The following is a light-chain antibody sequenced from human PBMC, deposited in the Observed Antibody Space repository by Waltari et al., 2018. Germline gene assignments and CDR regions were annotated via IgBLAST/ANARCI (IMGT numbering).Light chain of an antibody. V-gene: IGKV3D-15*01. J-gene: IGKJ1*01. CDR3: QQNNNWPQT. CDR1: QSVSIN. CDR2: GAS. Sequence: EIVMTQSPATLPLSPGERATLSCRASQSVSINLAWYQQKPGQPPRLLIYGASTRANGIPDRFSGSGSETEFFLTISSLEPEDVEVYYCQQNNNWPQTFGQGTKVEIK.